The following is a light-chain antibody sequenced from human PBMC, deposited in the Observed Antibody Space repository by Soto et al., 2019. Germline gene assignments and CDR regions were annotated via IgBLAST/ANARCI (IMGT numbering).Light chain of an antibody. CDR3: SSHGGINNVV. CDR2: EVT. V-gene: IGLV2-8*01. J-gene: IGLJ3*02. Sequence: QSALTQPPSASGSPGQSVTISCTGTSSDVGGYNYVSWYQQHSGKAPKLMIYEVTGRPSGVPDRFSGSKSGNTASLTVSGLQAEDEADYYCSSHGGINNVVFGGGTKLTVL. CDR1: SSDVGGYNY.